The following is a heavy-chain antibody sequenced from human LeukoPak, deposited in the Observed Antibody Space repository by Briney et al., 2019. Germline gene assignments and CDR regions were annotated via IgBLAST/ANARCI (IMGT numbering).Heavy chain of an antibody. CDR1: GGTFSSYA. Sequence: GPSVKVSCKASGGTFSSYAISWVRQAPGQGLEWMGGIIPIFGTANYAQKFQGRVTITTDESTSTAYMELSSLRSEDTAVYYCASGPLGYCSGGSCPFDYWGQGTLVTVSS. J-gene: IGHJ4*02. CDR2: IIPIFGTA. CDR3: ASGPLGYCSGGSCPFDY. D-gene: IGHD2-15*01. V-gene: IGHV1-69*05.